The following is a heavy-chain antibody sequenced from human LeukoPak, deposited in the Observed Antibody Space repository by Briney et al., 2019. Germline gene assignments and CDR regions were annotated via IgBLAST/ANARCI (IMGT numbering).Heavy chain of an antibody. V-gene: IGHV5-51*01. CDR3: ATAVAATHLDY. CDR2: IYPGDSDT. J-gene: IGHJ4*02. D-gene: IGHD2-15*01. CDR1: GYSFTSYW. Sequence: GESLKISCKGSGYSFTSYWIGWVRQMPGKGLEWMGIIYPGDSDTIYSPSFQGQVTISADKSISTAYLQWNSLKASDTAMYYCATAVAATHLDYWGQGTLVTVSS.